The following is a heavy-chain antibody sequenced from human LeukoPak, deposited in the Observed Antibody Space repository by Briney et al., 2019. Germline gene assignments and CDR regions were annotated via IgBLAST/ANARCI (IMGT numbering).Heavy chain of an antibody. CDR3: ARSGYSYGYGD. V-gene: IGHV1-46*01. CDR2: INPSGGST. CDR1: GYTFTSYY. Sequence: ASVKVSCKASGYTFTSYYMHWVRQAPGQGLEWMGIINPSGGSTSYAQKFQGRVTMTRDTSISAAYMELSRLRSDDTAVYYCARSGYSYGYGDWGQGTLVTVSS. J-gene: IGHJ4*02. D-gene: IGHD5-18*01.